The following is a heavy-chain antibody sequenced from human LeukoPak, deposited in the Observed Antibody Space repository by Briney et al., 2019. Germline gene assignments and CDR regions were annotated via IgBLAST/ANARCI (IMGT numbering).Heavy chain of an antibody. D-gene: IGHD6-13*01. CDR2: IYDSGSA. CDR3: ARLTLRHQLAVDV. CDR1: GGSISGYY. Sequence: SETLSLTCTVSGGSISGYYWSWIRQPPGKGLEWIGYIYDSGSAIYNSSLKSRVTVLVDTSKNQFSLKLSSVTAADTAVYYCARLTLRHQLAVDVWGQGTTVTVSS. J-gene: IGHJ6*02. V-gene: IGHV4-59*01.